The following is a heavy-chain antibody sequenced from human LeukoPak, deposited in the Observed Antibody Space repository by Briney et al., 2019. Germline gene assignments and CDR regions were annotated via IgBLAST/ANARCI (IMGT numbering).Heavy chain of an antibody. CDR2: IYHSGST. Sequence: SETLSLTCTVSGYSISSGYYWGWIRQPPGKGLEWIGSIYHSGSTYYNPSLKSRVTISVDTSKNQFSLKLSSVTAADTAVYYCARPSPPYTYYYYYMDVWGKGTTVTVSS. CDR1: GYSISSGYY. CDR3: ARPSPPYTYYYYYMDV. D-gene: IGHD2-2*02. V-gene: IGHV4-38-2*02. J-gene: IGHJ6*03.